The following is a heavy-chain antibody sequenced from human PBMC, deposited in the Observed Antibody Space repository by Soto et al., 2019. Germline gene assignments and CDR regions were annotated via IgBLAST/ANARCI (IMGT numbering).Heavy chain of an antibody. CDR2: IIPIFGTA. Sequence: PVKVSCKASGGTFSSYAISCGRQAPGQGLEWMGGIIPIFGTANYAQKFQGRVTITADESTSTAYMELSSLSSEDTAVYYCARRSGVSLVWFDTWGQGTLVTVSS. V-gene: IGHV1-69*13. D-gene: IGHD3-3*01. CDR3: ARRSGVSLVWFDT. J-gene: IGHJ5*02. CDR1: GGTFSSYA.